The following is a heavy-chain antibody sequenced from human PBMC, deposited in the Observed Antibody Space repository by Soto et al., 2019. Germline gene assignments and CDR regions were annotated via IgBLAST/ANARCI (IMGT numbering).Heavy chain of an antibody. CDR1: GGSISSGGYS. Sequence: PSETLSLTCAVSGGSISSGGYSWSWIRQPPGKGLEWIGYIYYSGSTYYNPSLKSRVTISVDTSKNQFSLKLSSVTAADTAVYYCARAATYYYGSGSYYSLDYWGQGTPVTVSS. CDR3: ARAATYYYGSGSYYSLDY. D-gene: IGHD3-10*01. V-gene: IGHV4-31*11. J-gene: IGHJ4*02. CDR2: IYYSGST.